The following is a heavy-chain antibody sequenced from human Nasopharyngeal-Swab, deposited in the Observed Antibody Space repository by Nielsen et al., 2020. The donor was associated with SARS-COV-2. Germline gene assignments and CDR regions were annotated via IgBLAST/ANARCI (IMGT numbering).Heavy chain of an antibody. Sequence: SETLSRSCTVSGGSISSSSYYWGWIRQPRGKGLEWIGSIYYSGSTYYNPSLKSRVTISVDTSKNQFSLKLSSVTAADTAVYYCARQHDYVWGSRHFDYWGQGTLVTVSS. J-gene: IGHJ4*02. CDR2: IYYSGST. CDR1: GGSISSSSYY. D-gene: IGHD3-16*01. CDR3: ARQHDYVWGSRHFDY. V-gene: IGHV4-39*01.